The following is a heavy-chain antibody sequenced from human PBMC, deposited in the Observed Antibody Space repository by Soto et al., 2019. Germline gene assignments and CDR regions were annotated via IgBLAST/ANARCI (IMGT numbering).Heavy chain of an antibody. V-gene: IGHV3-33*01. CDR2: ILNDGNGY. CDR3: ATRQMSPPTRGAASARGAMDV. D-gene: IGHD6-13*01. Sequence: QVQLVESGGGVVHPGRSLRLSCAASGFNVNNYGMHWVRQAPGKGLAWVAVILNDGNGYYYANSVKGLLTISRDNSKTKMYQQKSNLRAEDTAVYYCATRQMSPPTRGAASARGAMDVCGQGHTVTVSS. J-gene: IGHJ6*02. CDR1: GFNVNNYG.